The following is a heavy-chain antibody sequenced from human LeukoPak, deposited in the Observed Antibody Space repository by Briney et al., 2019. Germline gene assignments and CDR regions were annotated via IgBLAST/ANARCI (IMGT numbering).Heavy chain of an antibody. J-gene: IGHJ6*03. CDR2: INPNSGGT. CDR1: GYTFTGYY. CDR3: AREEFWSGYYRYMDV. V-gene: IGHV1-2*02. D-gene: IGHD3-3*01. Sequence: GASVKVSCKASGYTFTGYYMHWVRQAPGQGLEWMGWINPNSGGTNCAQKFQGRVTMTRDTSINTAYMELSSLRFDDTAVYYCAREEFWSGYYRYMDVWGKGTTVTVSS.